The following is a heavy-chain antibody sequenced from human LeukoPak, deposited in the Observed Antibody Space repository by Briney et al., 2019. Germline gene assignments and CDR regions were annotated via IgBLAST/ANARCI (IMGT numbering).Heavy chain of an antibody. CDR1: GFNFSIYA. J-gene: IGHJ6*03. CDR3: VKDGSRHGRSYLDV. V-gene: IGHV3-23*01. CDR2: INAGGDRP. Sequence: GGSLSLSCKASGFNFSIYARNWVRQAPGKGLEWVSVINAGGDRPYNADSVKGRFTISRDNSKTTVFLEMNSLRVDDTALYYCVKDGSRHGRSYLDVWGKGTTVTVSS. D-gene: IGHD5-12*01.